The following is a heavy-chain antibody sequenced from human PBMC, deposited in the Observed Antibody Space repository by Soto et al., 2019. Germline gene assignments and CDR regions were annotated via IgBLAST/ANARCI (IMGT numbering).Heavy chain of an antibody. J-gene: IGHJ5*02. D-gene: IGHD7-27*01. CDR3: ARDTSSTGDSGFDP. CDR2: ISYDGSNK. V-gene: IGHV3-30-3*01. CDR1: GFTFSSYA. Sequence: PGGSLRLSCAASGFTFSSYAMHWVRQAPGKGLEWVAVISYDGSNKYYADSVKGRFTISRDNSKNTLYLQMNSLRAEDTAVYYCARDTSSTGDSGFDPWGQGTLVTVSS.